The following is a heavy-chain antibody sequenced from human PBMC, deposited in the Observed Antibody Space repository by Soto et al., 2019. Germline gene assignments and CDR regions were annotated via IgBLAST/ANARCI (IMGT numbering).Heavy chain of an antibody. D-gene: IGHD1-26*01. CDR3: ARGELPFDY. Sequence: PSETLSLTCAVYGGSFSGYYWSWIRQPPGKGLEWIGEINHSGSTNYNPSLKSRVTISVDTSKNQFSLKLSSVTAAGTAVYYCARGELPFDYWGQGTLVTVSS. J-gene: IGHJ4*02. V-gene: IGHV4-34*01. CDR1: GGSFSGYY. CDR2: INHSGST.